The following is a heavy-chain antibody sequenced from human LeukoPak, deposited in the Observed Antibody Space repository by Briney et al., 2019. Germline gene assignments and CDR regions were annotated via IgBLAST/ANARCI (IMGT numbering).Heavy chain of an antibody. CDR1: GGSVSSGSYY. D-gene: IGHD6-19*01. CDR2: IYYSGST. CDR3: ARDIVKSSGWNYYHGMDV. V-gene: IGHV4-61*01. J-gene: IGHJ6*02. Sequence: PSETLSLTCTVSGGSVSSGSYYWSWIRQPPGKGLEWIGYIYYSGSTNYNPSLKSRVTISVDTSKNQFSLKLSSVTAADTAVYYCARDIVKSSGWNYYHGMDVWGQGTTVTVSS.